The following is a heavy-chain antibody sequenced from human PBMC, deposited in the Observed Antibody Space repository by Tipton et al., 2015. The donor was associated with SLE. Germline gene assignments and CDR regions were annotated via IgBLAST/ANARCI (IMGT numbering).Heavy chain of an antibody. CDR1: GVSISGYY. D-gene: IGHD3-10*01. J-gene: IGHJ4*02. Sequence: LRLSCSVSGVSISGYYCSWIRQPPGKGLEWVGFIYHNGATKYNPSLKSRVTMSVDTSKNQFSLRLTSVTAADTAVYYCAKYASGTMFEYWGQGTLVTVSS. CDR2: IYHNGAT. V-gene: IGHV4-59*04. CDR3: AKYASGTMFEY.